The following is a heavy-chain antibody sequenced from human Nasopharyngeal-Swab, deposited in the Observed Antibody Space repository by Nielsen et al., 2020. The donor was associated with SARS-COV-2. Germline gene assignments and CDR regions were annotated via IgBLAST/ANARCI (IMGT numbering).Heavy chain of an antibody. J-gene: IGHJ5*02. CDR3: ARDYYGSGKGWFDP. D-gene: IGHD3-10*01. Sequence: VRQAPGKGLEWVAVIWYDGSNKYYADSVKGRFIISRDNSKNTLYLQMNSLRAEDTAVCYCARDYYGSGKGWFDPWGQGTLVTVSS. CDR2: IWYDGSNK. V-gene: IGHV3-33*01.